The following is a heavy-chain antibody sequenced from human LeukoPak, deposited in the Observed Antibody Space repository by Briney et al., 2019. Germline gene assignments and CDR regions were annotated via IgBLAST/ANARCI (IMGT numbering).Heavy chain of an antibody. CDR1: GGSISSGDFP. Sequence: TLSLTCAVAGGSISSGDFPWSWIRQPPGKGLEWVGYIVHTGHTSYNPSLKSRVTISVDMSKNQLSLRLTSVTAADTAVYYCARGFYGAGSHFDYWGQGTLVTVSS. J-gene: IGHJ4*02. CDR2: IVHTGHT. V-gene: IGHV4-30-2*01. CDR3: ARGFYGAGSHFDY. D-gene: IGHD3-10*01.